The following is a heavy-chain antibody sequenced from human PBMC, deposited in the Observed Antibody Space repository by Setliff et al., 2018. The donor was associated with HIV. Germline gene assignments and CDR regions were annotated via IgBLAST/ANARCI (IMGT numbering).Heavy chain of an antibody. J-gene: IGHJ4*02. Sequence: KPSETLSLTCAVSGYYIRSGYYWGWIRQPPGKGLEWIGTIHHSGSTYYSPSLKSRLSMSVDTSKNQFSLKLTSVTAADTAVYYFARDGRDVHYWGQGTLVPV. CDR2: IHHSGST. CDR1: GYYIRSGYY. V-gene: IGHV4-38-2*02. CDR3: ARDGRDVHY.